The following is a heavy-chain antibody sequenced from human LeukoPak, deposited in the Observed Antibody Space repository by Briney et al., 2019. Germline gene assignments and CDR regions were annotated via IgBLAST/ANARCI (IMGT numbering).Heavy chain of an antibody. D-gene: IGHD6-19*01. J-gene: IGHJ5*02. Sequence: SVKVSCKASGGTFSSYAISWARQAPGQGLEWMGRIIPILGIANYAQKFQGRVTITADKSTSTAYMELSSLRSEDTAVYYCASSGSGWYPRYNWFDPWGQGTLVTVSS. CDR3: ASSGSGWYPRYNWFDP. CDR2: IIPILGIA. CDR1: GGTFSSYA. V-gene: IGHV1-69*04.